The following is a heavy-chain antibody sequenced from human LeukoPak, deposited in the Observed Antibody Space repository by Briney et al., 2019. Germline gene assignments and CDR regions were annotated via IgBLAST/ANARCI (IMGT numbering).Heavy chain of an antibody. J-gene: IGHJ4*02. D-gene: IGHD5-24*01. CDR3: ARDGLEMATFYFDY. CDR1: GGSISSGSYY. V-gene: IGHV4-61*02. CDR2: IYTSGST. Sequence: SQTLSLTCTVSGGSISSGSYYWSWIPQTAGKGLEWIGRIYTSGSTNYKPSLKSRVTISVDTSKNQFSLKLSSVTAADTAVYYCARDGLEMATFYFDYWGQGTLVTVSS.